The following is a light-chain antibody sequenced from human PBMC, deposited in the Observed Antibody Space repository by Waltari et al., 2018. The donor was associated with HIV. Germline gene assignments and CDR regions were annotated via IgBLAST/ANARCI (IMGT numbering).Light chain of an antibody. CDR1: SGHSSYG. V-gene: IGLV4-69*01. J-gene: IGLJ3*02. CDR2: LNSDGTH. CDR3: QTWGTGIRV. Sequence: QVVLTQSPSASASLGASVNLTCTLSSGHSSYGIAWHQQQPEKGPRFLMKLNSDGTHSKGDGIPDRFSGSSSGAQRYLTISSLQSEDEADYYCQTWGTGIRVFGGGTKLTVL.